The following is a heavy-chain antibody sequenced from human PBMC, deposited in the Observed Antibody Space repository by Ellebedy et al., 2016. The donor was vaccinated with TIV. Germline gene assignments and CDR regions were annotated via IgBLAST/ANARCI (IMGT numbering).Heavy chain of an antibody. J-gene: IGHJ4*02. Sequence: GESLKISCAASGFTFSSYSMNWVRQAPGKGLEWVSHISLSSSTIYYADSVKGRFTISRDNAKNTLSLQMNSLRDEDTAVYYCARGPRFGGSAFDYWGQGTLVTVSS. D-gene: IGHD3-10*01. CDR1: GFTFSSYS. CDR2: ISLSSSTI. V-gene: IGHV3-48*02. CDR3: ARGPRFGGSAFDY.